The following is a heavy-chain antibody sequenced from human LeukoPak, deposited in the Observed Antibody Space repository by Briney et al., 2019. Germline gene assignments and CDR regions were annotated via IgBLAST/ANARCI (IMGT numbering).Heavy chain of an antibody. J-gene: IGHJ3*02. CDR2: IYYSGST. Sequence: SETLSLTCTVSGGSISSSSYYWGWIRQPPGKGLEWIGSIYYSGSTYNNPSLKSQVTISVDTSKNQFSLKLSSVTAADTAVYYCATHYDILTGYYKSAAFDIWGQGTMVTVSS. D-gene: IGHD3-9*01. CDR1: GGSISSSSYY. CDR3: ATHYDILTGYYKSAAFDI. V-gene: IGHV4-39*07.